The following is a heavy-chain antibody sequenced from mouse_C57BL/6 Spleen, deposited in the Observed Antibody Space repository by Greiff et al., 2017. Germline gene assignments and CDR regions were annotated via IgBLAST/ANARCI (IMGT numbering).Heavy chain of an antibody. CDR3: TRPTVEWYFDV. V-gene: IGHV1-15*01. D-gene: IGHD1-1*01. Sequence: VHLVESGAELVRPGASVTLSCKASGYTFTDYEMHWVKQTPVHGLEWIGAIDPETGGTAYNQKFKGKAILTADKSSSTAYMELRSLTSEDSAVYYCTRPTVEWYFDVWGTGTTVTVSS. CDR2: IDPETGGT. J-gene: IGHJ1*03. CDR1: GYTFTDYE.